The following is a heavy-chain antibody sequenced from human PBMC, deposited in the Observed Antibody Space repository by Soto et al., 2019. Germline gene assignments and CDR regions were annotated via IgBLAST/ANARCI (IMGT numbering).Heavy chain of an antibody. CDR2: ISAYNGDT. CDR3: ARGFGARLKSPFDY. Sequence: ASVKVSCKASGYTFTSYGISWVRQAPGQGLEWMGWISAYNGDTNYAQKLQGRVTMTTDTSTSTAYMELRSLRSDDTAVYYCARGFGARLKSPFDYWGQGTLVTVSS. CDR1: GYTFTSYG. V-gene: IGHV1-18*01. D-gene: IGHD3-3*01. J-gene: IGHJ4*02.